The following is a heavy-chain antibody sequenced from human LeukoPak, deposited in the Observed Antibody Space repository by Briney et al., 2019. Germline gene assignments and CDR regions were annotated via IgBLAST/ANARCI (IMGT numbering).Heavy chain of an antibody. D-gene: IGHD3-22*01. J-gene: IGHJ3*02. CDR3: ARGGFDAFDM. CDR1: GGSISSYY. V-gene: IGHV4-59*01. CDR2: IYYSGST. Sequence: SETLSLTCTVSGGSISSYYWSWIRQPPGKGLEWIGYIYYSGSTNYNPSLKSRVTLSVDTSKNQFSLNLSSVTAADTAVYYCARGGFDAFDMWGQGTMVTVSS.